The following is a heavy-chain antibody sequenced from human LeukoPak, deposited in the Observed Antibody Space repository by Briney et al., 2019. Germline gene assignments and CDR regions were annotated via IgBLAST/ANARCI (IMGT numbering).Heavy chain of an antibody. D-gene: IGHD5-12*01. CDR1: GFTFSSYG. Sequence: PGGSLRLSCAASGFTFSSYGMHWVRQAPGKGLEWVAVISYDGSNKYYADSVKGRFTISRDNSKNTLYLQMNSLRAEDTAVYYCSKEPKPGLRYLDYWGQGTLVTVSS. V-gene: IGHV3-30*18. J-gene: IGHJ4*02. CDR3: SKEPKPGLRYLDY. CDR2: ISYDGSNK.